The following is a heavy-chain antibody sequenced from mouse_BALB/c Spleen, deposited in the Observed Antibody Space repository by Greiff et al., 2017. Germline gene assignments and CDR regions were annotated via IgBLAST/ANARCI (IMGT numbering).Heavy chain of an antibody. V-gene: IGHV5-6*01. J-gene: IGHJ4*01. CDR1: GFTFSSYG. CDR3: ARQGYGNYWDY. CDR2: ISSGGSYT. Sequence: EVHLVESGGDLVKPGGSLKLSCAASGFTFSSYGMSWVRQTPDKRLEWVATISSGGSYTYYPDSVKGRFTISRDNAKNTLYLQMSSLKSEDTAMYYCARQGYGNYWDYWGQGTSVTVSS. D-gene: IGHD2-10*02.